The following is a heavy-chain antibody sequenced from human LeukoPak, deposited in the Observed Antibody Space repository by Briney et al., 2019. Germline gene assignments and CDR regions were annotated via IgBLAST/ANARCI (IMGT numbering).Heavy chain of an antibody. V-gene: IGHV4-34*01. D-gene: IGHD5-12*01. Sequence: KPSENLSLTCAVYGGSFSGYYWSWIRQPPGKGLEWIGEINHSGSTNYNPSLKSRVTISVDTSKNQFSLKLSSVTAADTAVYYCARVGWLRLGRYYMDVWGKGTTVTVSS. J-gene: IGHJ6*03. CDR2: INHSGST. CDR1: GGSFSGYY. CDR3: ARVGWLRLGRYYMDV.